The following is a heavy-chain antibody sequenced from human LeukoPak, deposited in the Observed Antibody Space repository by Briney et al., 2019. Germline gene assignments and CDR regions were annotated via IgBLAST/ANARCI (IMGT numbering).Heavy chain of an antibody. J-gene: IGHJ6*03. Sequence: ASVKVSCKASGYTFTSYGISWVRQAPGQGLEWMGWISAYNGNTNYAQKLQGRVTMTTDTSTSTAYMELRGLRSDDTAVYYCARGGFDGYYGSGSYRDYYMDVWGKGTTVTISS. CDR1: GYTFTSYG. V-gene: IGHV1-18*01. D-gene: IGHD3-10*01. CDR2: ISAYNGNT. CDR3: ARGGFDGYYGSGSYRDYYMDV.